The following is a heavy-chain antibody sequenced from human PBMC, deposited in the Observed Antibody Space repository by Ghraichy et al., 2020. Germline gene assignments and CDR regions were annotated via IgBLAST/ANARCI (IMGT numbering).Heavy chain of an antibody. CDR2: INHSGST. Sequence: SETLSLTCAVYGGSFSGYYWSWIRQPPGKGLEWIGEINHSGSTNYNPSLKSRVTISVDTSKNQFSLKLSSVTAADTAVYYCARSPATIKMAAFDIWGQGTMVTVSS. V-gene: IGHV4-34*01. J-gene: IGHJ3*02. CDR3: ARSPATIKMAAFDI. D-gene: IGHD5-12*01. CDR1: GGSFSGYY.